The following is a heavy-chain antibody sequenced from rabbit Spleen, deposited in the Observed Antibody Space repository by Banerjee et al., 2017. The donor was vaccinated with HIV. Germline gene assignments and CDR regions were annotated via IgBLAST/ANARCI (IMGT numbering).Heavy chain of an antibody. CDR1: GFSFSTSYY. D-gene: IGHD1-1*01. Sequence: QEQLEESGGDLVKPEGSLTLTCTASGFSFSTSYYICWVRQAPGKGLEWIGCGYAGSSRSTYYASWAKGRFTISKTSSTTVTLQMTSLTAADTATYFCARDDTRIADPDLWGQGTLVTVS. CDR2: GYAGSSRST. CDR3: ARDDTRIADPDL. J-gene: IGHJ4*01. V-gene: IGHV1S45*01.